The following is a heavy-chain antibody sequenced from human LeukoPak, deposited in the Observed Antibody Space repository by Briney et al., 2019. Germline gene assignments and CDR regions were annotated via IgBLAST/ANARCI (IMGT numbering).Heavy chain of an antibody. J-gene: IGHJ5*02. D-gene: IGHD6-19*01. CDR1: GGTFSSYA. V-gene: IGHV1-69*05. Sequence: VASVKVSCKASGGTFSSYAISWVRQAPGQGLEWMGGIIPIFGTANYAQKLQGRVTMTTDTSTSTAYMELSRLRSDDTAVYYCARSRQQWLVEWFDPWGQGTLVTVSS. CDR2: IIPIFGTA. CDR3: ARSRQQWLVEWFDP.